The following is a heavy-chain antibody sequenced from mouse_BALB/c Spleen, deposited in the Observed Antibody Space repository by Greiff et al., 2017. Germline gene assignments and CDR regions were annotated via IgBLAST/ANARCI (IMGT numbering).Heavy chain of an antibody. CDR3: ARKDYVQDY. Sequence: QVQLQQSGAELVRPGTSVKVSCKASGYAFTNYLIEWVKQRPGQGLEWIGVINPGSGGTNYNEKFKGKATLTADKSSSTAYMQLSSLTSDDSAVYVGARKDYVQDYWGQGTTLTVSS. CDR1: GYAFTNYL. CDR2: INPGSGGT. D-gene: IGHD5-5*01. J-gene: IGHJ2*01. V-gene: IGHV1-54*01.